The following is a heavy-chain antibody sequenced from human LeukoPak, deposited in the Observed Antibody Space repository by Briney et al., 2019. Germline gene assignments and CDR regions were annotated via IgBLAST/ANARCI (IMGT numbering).Heavy chain of an antibody. Sequence: GGSLRLSCAASGFTVSSNYMSWVRQAPGKGLEWVANIKQDGSEKYYVDSVKGRFTISRDNAKNSLYLQMHSLRAEDTAVYYCARGPTMVRGAPYNWFDPWGQGTLVTVSP. J-gene: IGHJ5*02. CDR3: ARGPTMVRGAPYNWFDP. CDR1: GFTVSSNY. D-gene: IGHD3-10*01. V-gene: IGHV3-7*01. CDR2: IKQDGSEK.